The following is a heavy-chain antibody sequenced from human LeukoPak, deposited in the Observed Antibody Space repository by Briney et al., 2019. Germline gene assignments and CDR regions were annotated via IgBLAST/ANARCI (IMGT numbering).Heavy chain of an antibody. J-gene: IGHJ4*02. V-gene: IGHV4-34*01. CDR3: ARGRKVAAAGKPPLDY. Sequence: SETLSLTCAVYGGSFSGYYWSWIRQPPGKGLEWIGEINHSGSTNYNPSLKSRVTISVDTSKNQFSLKLSSVTAADTAVYYCARGRKVAAAGKPPLDYWGQGTLVTVSS. CDR1: GGSFSGYY. D-gene: IGHD6-13*01. CDR2: INHSGST.